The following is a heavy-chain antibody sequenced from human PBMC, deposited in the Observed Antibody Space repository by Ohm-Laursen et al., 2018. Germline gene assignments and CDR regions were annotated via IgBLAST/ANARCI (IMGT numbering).Heavy chain of an antibody. D-gene: IGHD6-19*01. Sequence: SLRLSCAASGFTFSSYEMNWVRQAPGKGLEWVSYISSSGSTIHYADSVKGRFTISRDNAKNSLYLQMNSLRAEDTAVYYCARDGRPGIAVAGTGSDYWGQGTLVTVSS. CDR1: GFTFSSYE. J-gene: IGHJ4*02. CDR3: ARDGRPGIAVAGTGSDY. V-gene: IGHV3-48*03. CDR2: ISSSGSTI.